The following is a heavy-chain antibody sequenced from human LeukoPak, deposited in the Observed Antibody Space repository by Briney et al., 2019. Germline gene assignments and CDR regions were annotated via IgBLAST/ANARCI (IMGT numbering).Heavy chain of an antibody. CDR1: GGSISGYY. CDR2: IYSSGST. D-gene: IGHD6-19*01. Sequence: SETLSLTCTVSGGSISGYYWSWIRQPPGKGLEWIGYIYSSGSTDYNPSLKSRVTISVDTSKNQSSLKLSSVTAADTAVYYCARVFTSSSGRDYWGQGTLVTVSS. CDR3: ARVFTSSSGRDY. V-gene: IGHV4-59*01. J-gene: IGHJ4*02.